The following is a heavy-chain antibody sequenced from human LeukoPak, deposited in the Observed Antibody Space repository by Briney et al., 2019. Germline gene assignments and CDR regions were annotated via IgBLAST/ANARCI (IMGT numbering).Heavy chain of an antibody. CDR2: IYYSGST. D-gene: IGHD5-24*01. Sequence: SETLSLTCTVSGGSISSSSYYWGWIRQPPGKGLEWIGSIYYSGSTYYNPSLKSRVTISVDTSKNQFSLKLSSVTAADTAVYYCASQDGYSNYVGYWGQGTLVTVSS. J-gene: IGHJ4*02. CDR3: ASQDGYSNYVGY. V-gene: IGHV4-39*07. CDR1: GGSISSSSYY.